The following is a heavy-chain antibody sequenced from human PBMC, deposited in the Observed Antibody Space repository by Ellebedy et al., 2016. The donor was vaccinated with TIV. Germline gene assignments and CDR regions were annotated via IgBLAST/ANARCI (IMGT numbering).Heavy chain of an antibody. J-gene: IGHJ4*02. CDR1: GITFRSYN. CDR3: ATDNMYSFDY. CDR2: ISSSSSYI. Sequence: GESLKISCAAAGITFRSYNMNWVRQAPGKGLEWVSYISSSSSYIFYADSVKGRFTISRDNAKNSLYLQMNSLRAEDTAVYYCATDNMYSFDYWGQGTLVTVSS. V-gene: IGHV3-21*01.